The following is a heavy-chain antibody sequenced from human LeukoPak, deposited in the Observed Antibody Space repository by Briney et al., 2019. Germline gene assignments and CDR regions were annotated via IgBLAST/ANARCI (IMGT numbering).Heavy chain of an antibody. D-gene: IGHD5-24*01. CDR2: INPGGGNT. CDR1: GYTFTNSY. CDR3: ARIRDGYNDAYDI. V-gene: IGHV1-46*01. Sequence: GASVMVSCKASGYTFTNSYTLWVRQAPGQGFQWMGLINPGGGNTNYAQNFQGRLTMTRDTSTTTVYMELSGLRSEDTAIYYCARIRDGYNDAYDIWGQGTVVTVPS. J-gene: IGHJ3*02.